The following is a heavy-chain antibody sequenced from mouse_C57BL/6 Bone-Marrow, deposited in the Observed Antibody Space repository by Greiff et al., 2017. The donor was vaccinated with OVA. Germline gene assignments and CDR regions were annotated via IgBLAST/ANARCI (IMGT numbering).Heavy chain of an antibody. J-gene: IGHJ4*01. CDR2: IYPSDSET. D-gene: IGHD1-1*01. V-gene: IGHV1-61*01. CDR1: GYTFTSYW. CDR3: ARGSSYGDYAMDY. Sequence: QVQLQQPGAELVRPGSSVKLSCKASGYTFTSYWMDWVKQRPGQGLEWIGNIYPSDSETHYNQKFKDKATLTVDKSSSTAYMQLRSLTSEDSAVYFCARGSSYGDYAMDYWGQGTSVTVSS.